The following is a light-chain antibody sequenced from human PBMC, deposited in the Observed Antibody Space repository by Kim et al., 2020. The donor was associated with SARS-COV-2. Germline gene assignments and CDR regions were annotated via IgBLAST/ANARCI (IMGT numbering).Light chain of an antibody. CDR2: KAS. CDR3: QQYNSMGIT. V-gene: IGKV1-5*03. Sequence: DIQMTQSPSTLSASVGDRVTITCRASQSISSWLAWYQQKPGKAPKLLIYKASSLESGVPSRFSGSGSGTEFTLTISSLQPDDFATYYCQQYNSMGITFGGGTKVEI. J-gene: IGKJ4*01. CDR1: QSISSW.